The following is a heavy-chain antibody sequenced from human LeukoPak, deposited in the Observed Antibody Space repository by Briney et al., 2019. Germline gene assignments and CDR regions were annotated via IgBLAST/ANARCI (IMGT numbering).Heavy chain of an antibody. CDR2: IVGGDGGT. CDR3: AKHSHDGSAPYYEVQLDY. CDR1: GFPISTNG. Sequence: GGSLRLSCAASGFPISTNGMSWVRQAPGKGLEWVSGIVGGDGGTYYADSVKGRFIISRDNSKNTLYVQMNSLRAEDTAIYYCAKHSHDGSAPYYEVQLDYWGQGTLVTVSS. V-gene: IGHV3-23*01. D-gene: IGHD3-22*01. J-gene: IGHJ4*02.